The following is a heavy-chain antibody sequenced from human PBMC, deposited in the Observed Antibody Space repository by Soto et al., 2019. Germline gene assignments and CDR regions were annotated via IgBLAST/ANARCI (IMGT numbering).Heavy chain of an antibody. CDR3: ARGILTGYQYYYYYGMDV. J-gene: IGHJ6*02. D-gene: IGHD3-9*01. CDR2: IIPIFGTA. V-gene: IGHV1-69*01. Sequence: QVQLVQSGAEVKKPGSSVKVSCKASGGTFSSYAISWVRQAHGQGLEWMGGIIPIFGTANYAQKFQGRVTITADESTSTAYMELSSLRSEDTAVYYCARGILTGYQYYYYYGMDVWGQGTTVTVSS. CDR1: GGTFSSYA.